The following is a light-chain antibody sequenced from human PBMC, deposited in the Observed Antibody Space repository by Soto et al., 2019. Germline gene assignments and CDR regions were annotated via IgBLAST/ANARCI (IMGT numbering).Light chain of an antibody. V-gene: IGKV3-20*01. CDR1: QSLRRTY. J-gene: IGKJ2*01. CDR3: HQYDNAPQT. CDR2: GAS. Sequence: IVLTQSPGILSLSPGDRSTLSCRASQSLRRTYIAWYQQKLGQAPRVVIYGASNRATGIPDRFSGSGSGTDFSLTISRLEPEDFAVYYCHQYDNAPQTFGQGTKVDIK.